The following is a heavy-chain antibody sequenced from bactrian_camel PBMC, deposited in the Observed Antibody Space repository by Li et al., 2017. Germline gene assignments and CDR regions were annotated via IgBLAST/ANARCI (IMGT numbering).Heavy chain of an antibody. J-gene: IGHJ4*01. D-gene: IGHD7*01. CDR1: GDGIAVRD. CDR2: ISGGGSI. V-gene: IGHV3S53*01. CDR3: AIARDVWWDY. Sequence: HVQLVESGGALVQPGGSLRLSCTGSGDGIAVRDMGWFRQVPGREREGVATISGGGSITYADSAKGRFTISRSNDKKTVYLQMNSLKPDDTARYYCAIARDVWWDYWGQGTQVTVS.